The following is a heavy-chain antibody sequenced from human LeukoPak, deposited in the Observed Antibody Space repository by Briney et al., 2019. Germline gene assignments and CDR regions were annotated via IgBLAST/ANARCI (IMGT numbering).Heavy chain of an antibody. Sequence: ASVKVSCKASGYTFTGYYMHWVRQAPGQGLEWMGWINPNSGGTNYAQKFQGRVTMTRDTSISTAYMELSRLRSDDTAVYYCARAAYIVVVVAATSGPIDYWGQGTLATISS. CDR3: ARAAYIVVVVAATSGPIDY. CDR2: INPNSGGT. CDR1: GYTFTGYY. J-gene: IGHJ4*02. D-gene: IGHD2-15*01. V-gene: IGHV1-2*02.